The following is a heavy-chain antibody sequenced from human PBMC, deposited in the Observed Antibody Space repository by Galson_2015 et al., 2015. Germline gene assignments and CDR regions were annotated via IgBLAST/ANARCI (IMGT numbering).Heavy chain of an antibody. V-gene: IGHV3-53*01. D-gene: IGHD3-3*01. CDR1: GFTFSRSA. CDR2: IYSGGST. J-gene: IGHJ4*02. CDR3: ARGRDYDFWSGYEPYFDY. Sequence: LRLSCAASGFTFSRSAMTWVRQAAGKGLEWVSVIYSGGSTYYADSVKGRFTISRDNSKNTLYLQMNSLRAEDTAVYYCARGRDYDFWSGYEPYFDYWGQGTLVTVSS.